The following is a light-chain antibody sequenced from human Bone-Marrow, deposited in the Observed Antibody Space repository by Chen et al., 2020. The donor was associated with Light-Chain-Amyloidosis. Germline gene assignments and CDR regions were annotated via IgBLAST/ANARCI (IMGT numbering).Light chain of an antibody. CDR3: CSYAGIYWV. CDR1: SRDVGGYDS. Sequence: QPALTPPLSVSGSPGPSVTISCTGTSRDVGGYDSVSWYQQYPGKAPKLMIYDVSKRPSGVPDRFSASKSGNTASLTISGLQAEDEADYYCCSYAGIYWVFGGGTKLTVL. CDR2: DVS. V-gene: IGLV2-11*01. J-gene: IGLJ3*02.